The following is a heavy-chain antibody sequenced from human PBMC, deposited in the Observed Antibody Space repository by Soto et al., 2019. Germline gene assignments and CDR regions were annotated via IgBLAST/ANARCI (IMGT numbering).Heavy chain of an antibody. V-gene: IGHV5-10-1*01. CDR3: ARTSLRYFDWSPQNAFDI. J-gene: IGHJ3*02. Sequence: GESLKISCKGSGYSFTSYWISWVRQMPGKGLEWMGRIDPSDSYTNYSPSFQGHVTISADKSTSTAYLQWSSLKASDTAMYYCARTSLRYFDWSPQNAFDIWGQRTMVTVSS. D-gene: IGHD3-9*01. CDR2: IDPSDSYT. CDR1: GYSFTSYW.